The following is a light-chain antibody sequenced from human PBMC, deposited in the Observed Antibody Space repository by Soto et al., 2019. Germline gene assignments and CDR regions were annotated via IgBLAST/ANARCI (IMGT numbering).Light chain of an antibody. CDR3: QSFDNSLSGFYV. V-gene: IGLV1-40*01. CDR2: GNT. J-gene: IGLJ1*01. CDR1: DSNIGAGYD. Sequence: QSVLTQTPSVSGAPGQTITISCTGTDSNIGAGYDVHWYQHLPGRAPKLLIFGNTHRPSWVPDRFSGSKSGTSASLAITGLQPEDEADYYCQSFDNSLSGFYVFGSGTKLTVL.